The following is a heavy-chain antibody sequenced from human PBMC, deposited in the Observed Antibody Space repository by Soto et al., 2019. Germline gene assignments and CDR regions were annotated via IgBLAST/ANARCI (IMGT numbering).Heavy chain of an antibody. V-gene: IGHV3-23*01. CDR2: ISGSGGST. J-gene: IGHJ4*02. Sequence: EVQLLESRGGLVQPGGSLRLSCAASGFTFSSYAMSWVRQAPGKGLEWVSAISGSGGSTYYADSVKGRFTISRDNSKNTLYLQMNSLRAEDTAVYYCARRITMVRGVIMFDYWGQGTLVTVSS. D-gene: IGHD3-10*01. CDR1: GFTFSSYA. CDR3: ARRITMVRGVIMFDY.